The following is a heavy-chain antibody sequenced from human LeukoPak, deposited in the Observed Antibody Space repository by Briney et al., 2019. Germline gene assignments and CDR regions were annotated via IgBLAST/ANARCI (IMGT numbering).Heavy chain of an antibody. CDR3: ASKVTTGY. CDR2: IYNGGTT. V-gene: IGHV3-66*01. Sequence: PGGSLRLSCVVSGFTVNSNYISWVRQAPGKGLEWVSVIYNGGTTNYADSVKGRFIVYRDNSKNTLYLQMNSLRVEDTAVYYCASKVTTGYWGQGTLVTVSS. CDR1: GFTVNSNY. D-gene: IGHD4-17*01. J-gene: IGHJ4*02.